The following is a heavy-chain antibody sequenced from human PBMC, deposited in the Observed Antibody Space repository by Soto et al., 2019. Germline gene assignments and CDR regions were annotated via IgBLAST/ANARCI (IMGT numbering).Heavy chain of an antibody. D-gene: IGHD6-19*01. V-gene: IGHV3-64D*08. CDR2: ISSNGGST. J-gene: IGHJ6*02. CDR1: GCTFSSYA. Sequence: LILSCSASGCTFSSYAMHWFLQAPGKGLEYVSAISSNGGSTYYADSVKGRFTISRDNSKNTLYLQMSSLRAEDTAVYYCVKGGEQWLVVPPIGYYYYGMDVWGQGTTVTVSS. CDR3: VKGGEQWLVVPPIGYYYYGMDV.